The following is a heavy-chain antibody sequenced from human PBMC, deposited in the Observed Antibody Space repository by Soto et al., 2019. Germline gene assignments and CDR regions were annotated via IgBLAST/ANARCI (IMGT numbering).Heavy chain of an antibody. CDR3: ARRGWYCSGGSCYTDYYYGMDV. CDR2: MNPNSGNT. CDR1: GYTFTSYD. V-gene: IGHV1-8*01. D-gene: IGHD2-15*01. J-gene: IGHJ6*02. Sequence: GASVKVSCKASGYTFTSYDINWVRQATGQGLEWMGWMNPNSGNTGYAQKFQGRVTMTRNTSISTAYMELSSLRSEDTAVYYCARRGWYCSGGSCYTDYYYGMDVWGQGTTVTVSS.